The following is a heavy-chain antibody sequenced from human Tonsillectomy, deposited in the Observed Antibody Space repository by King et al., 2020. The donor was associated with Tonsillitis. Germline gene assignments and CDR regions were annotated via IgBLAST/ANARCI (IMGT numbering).Heavy chain of an antibody. CDR2: ISDDGRNE. CDR1: GFTYSSHA. D-gene: IGHD5-12*01. V-gene: IGHV3-30*04. CDR3: ARPPAYYYGSDIYFEH. Sequence: VQLVESGGGVVQPGRSLRLSCAASGFTYSSHAMHWVRQAPGKGLEWMAVISDDGRNEHYADSVKGRFTISRDNSNNTLYLQMNSLRAEDTAVYYCARPPAYYYGSDIYFEHWGQGTLVTVSS. J-gene: IGHJ4*02.